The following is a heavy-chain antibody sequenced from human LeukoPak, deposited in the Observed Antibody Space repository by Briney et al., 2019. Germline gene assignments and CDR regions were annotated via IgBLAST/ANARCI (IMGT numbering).Heavy chain of an antibody. CDR2: ININSGNT. V-gene: IGHV1-8*01. CDR1: GYTFTNYD. D-gene: IGHD1-26*01. Sequence: ASVKVSCKASGYTFTNYDINWVRQATGQGLEWVGWININSGNTGYAQKFQGRVTMTRDTSISTAYMEVSSLRYDDTAVYYCARVTGSIDYWGQGTLVTVSS. CDR3: ARVTGSIDY. J-gene: IGHJ4*02.